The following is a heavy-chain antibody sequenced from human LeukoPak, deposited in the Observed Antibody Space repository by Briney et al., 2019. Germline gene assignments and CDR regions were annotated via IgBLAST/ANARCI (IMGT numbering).Heavy chain of an antibody. J-gene: IGHJ6*03. V-gene: IGHV1-8*01. D-gene: IGHD2-2*01. CDR2: MNPNSGNT. CDR3: ARRPGYCSSTSCYGSYYMDV. CDR1: GYTFTSYD. Sequence: ASVKVSCKASGYTFTSYDINWVRQATGQGLEWMGWMNPNSGNTGYAQKFQGRVTMTRNTSISTAYMELSRLRSDDTAVYYCARRPGYCSSTSCYGSYYMDVWGKGTTVTVSS.